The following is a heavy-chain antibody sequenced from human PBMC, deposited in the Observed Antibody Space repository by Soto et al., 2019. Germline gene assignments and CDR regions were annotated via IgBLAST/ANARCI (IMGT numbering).Heavy chain of an antibody. D-gene: IGHD6-13*01. CDR3: ARGAAAARY. CDR1: GFTFSSYG. J-gene: IGHJ4*02. V-gene: IGHV3-7*01. CDR2: IKQDGSEK. Sequence: GGSLRLSCAASGFTFSSYGMHWVRQAPGKGLELVANIKQDGSEKYYVDSVKGRFTISRDNAKNSLYLQMNSLRAEDTAVYYCARGAAAARYWGQGTLVTVSS.